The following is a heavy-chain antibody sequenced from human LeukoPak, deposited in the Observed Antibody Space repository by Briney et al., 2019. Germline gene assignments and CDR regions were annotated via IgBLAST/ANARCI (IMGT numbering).Heavy chain of an antibody. CDR1: GVTFDDYA. CDR3: ARESGSDRDDY. CDR2: ISWNSGSI. J-gene: IGHJ4*02. Sequence: PGGSLRLFCAASGVTFDDYAMHWVRQAPGTGLEWVSGISWNSGSIGYADSVKGRFTISRDNAKNSLYLQMNSLRAEDTAVYYCARESGSDRDDYWGQGTLVTVSS. V-gene: IGHV3-9*01. D-gene: IGHD6-19*01.